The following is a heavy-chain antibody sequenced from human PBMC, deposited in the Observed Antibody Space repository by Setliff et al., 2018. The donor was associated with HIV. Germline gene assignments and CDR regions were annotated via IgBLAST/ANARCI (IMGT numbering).Heavy chain of an antibody. CDR2: IYTSGST. Sequence: SSETLSLTCTVSGGSISSGNYYWSWIRQPAGKGLEWIGRIYTSGSTNYNPSLKSRVTMPVDTSKNQFSLKLSSVTAADTAVYYCARAYFGSGIYYWGQGTLVTVSS. V-gene: IGHV4-61*02. J-gene: IGHJ4*02. D-gene: IGHD3-10*01. CDR1: GGSISSGNYY. CDR3: ARAYFGSGIYY.